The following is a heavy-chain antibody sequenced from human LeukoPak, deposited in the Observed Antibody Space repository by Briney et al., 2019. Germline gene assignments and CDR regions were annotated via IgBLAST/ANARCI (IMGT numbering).Heavy chain of an antibody. Sequence: GGSLRLSCAASGFTFSSYAMSWVRQAPGKGLEWVSAISGSGGSTYYADSVKGRFTISRDTSKNTLYLQVNSLRAEDTAVYYCARGGGYYPIDYWGQGTLVTVSS. V-gene: IGHV3-23*01. J-gene: IGHJ4*02. D-gene: IGHD2-15*01. CDR3: ARGGGYYPIDY. CDR2: ISGSGGST. CDR1: GFTFSSYA.